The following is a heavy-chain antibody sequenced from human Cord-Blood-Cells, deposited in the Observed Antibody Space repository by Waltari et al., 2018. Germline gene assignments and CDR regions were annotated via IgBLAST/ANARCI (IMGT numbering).Heavy chain of an antibody. V-gene: IGHV1-69*01. D-gene: IGHD2-15*01. CDR3: ARGLYCSGGSCYGRWFDP. Sequence: VQLVQSGAEVKKPGSSVKVSCKASGATFRSYAISWVRHAPGQGLEWMGGIIPIFGTANYAQKFQGRVTITADESTSTAYMELSSLRSEDTAVYYCARGLYCSGGSCYGRWFDPWGQGTLVTVSS. CDR2: IIPIFGTA. J-gene: IGHJ5*02. CDR1: GATFRSYA.